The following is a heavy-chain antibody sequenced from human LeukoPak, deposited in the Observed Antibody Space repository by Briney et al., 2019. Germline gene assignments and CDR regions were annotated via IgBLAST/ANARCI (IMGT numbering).Heavy chain of an antibody. D-gene: IGHD5-18*01. CDR2: ISGSGMTT. CDR3: AKLGGYSYGTFDY. J-gene: IGHJ4*02. Sequence: GGSLRLSCAASGLTFNNYAMSWVRQAPGKGLEWVSAISGSGMTTYYADSVKGRFTISRDNSKNTLYLQMNSLRAEDTAVYYCAKLGGYSYGTFDYWGQGTLVTVSS. CDR1: GLTFNNYA. V-gene: IGHV3-23*01.